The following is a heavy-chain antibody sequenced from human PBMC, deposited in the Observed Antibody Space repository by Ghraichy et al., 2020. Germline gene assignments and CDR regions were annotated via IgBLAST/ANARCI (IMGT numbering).Heavy chain of an antibody. CDR1: GFTFSSYG. CDR2: IRYDGKIK. D-gene: IGHD2/OR15-2a*01. V-gene: IGHV3-30*02. CDR3: AKSLLGYIDA. J-gene: IGHJ6*03. Sequence: GSLRLSCEASGFTFSSYGMYWVRQAPGKGLQWGTFIRYDGKIKYYEDSVKGRFTVSRDNSKNTIYLHMNSLRVEDSGIYFCAKSLLGYIDAWGQGTTVPLSS.